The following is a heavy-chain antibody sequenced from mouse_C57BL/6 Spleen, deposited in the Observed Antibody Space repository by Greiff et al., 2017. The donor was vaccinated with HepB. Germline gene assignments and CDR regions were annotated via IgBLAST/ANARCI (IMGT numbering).Heavy chain of an antibody. J-gene: IGHJ1*03. CDR1: GFTFSDYG. V-gene: IGHV5-15*01. D-gene: IGHD2-13*01. Sequence: DVKLVESGGGLVQPGGSLKLSCAASGFTFSDYGMAWVRQAPRKGPEWVAFISNLAYSIYYTDTVTGRFTISRENAKNTLYLEMSSLRSEDTAMYYCARDDGDAWYFDVWGTGTTVTVSS. CDR3: ARDDGDAWYFDV. CDR2: ISNLAYSI.